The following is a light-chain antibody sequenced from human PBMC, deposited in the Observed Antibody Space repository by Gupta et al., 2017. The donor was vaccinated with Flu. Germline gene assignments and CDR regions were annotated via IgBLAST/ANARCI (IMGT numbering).Light chain of an antibody. CDR2: KNN. Sequence: SISNLGSDYVHWYQQLPGTAPTLLIYKNNQRPPGVPDRFSGSKSGTSASLAVSGLRSYDDADYSCTAWDDSLIGYVFGTWTKVTVL. CDR1: ISNLGSDY. CDR3: TAWDDSLIGYV. V-gene: IGLV1-47*01. J-gene: IGLJ1*01.